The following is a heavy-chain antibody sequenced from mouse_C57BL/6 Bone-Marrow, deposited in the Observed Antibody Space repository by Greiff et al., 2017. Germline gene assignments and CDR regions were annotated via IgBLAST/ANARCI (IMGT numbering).Heavy chain of an antibody. Sequence: VKLQESGAELARPGASVKLSCKASGYTFTSYGISWVKQRPGQGLEWIGEIYPRSGNTYYNEKFKGKATLTADKSSSTAYMELRSLTSEDSAVYFCARWGGSYYFDYWGQGTTLTVSS. CDR3: ARWGGSYYFDY. V-gene: IGHV1-81*01. D-gene: IGHD1-1*01. CDR1: GYTFTSYG. J-gene: IGHJ2*01. CDR2: IYPRSGNT.